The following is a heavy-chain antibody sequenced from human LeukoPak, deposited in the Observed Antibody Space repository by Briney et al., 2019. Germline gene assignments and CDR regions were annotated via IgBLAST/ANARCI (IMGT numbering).Heavy chain of an antibody. D-gene: IGHD6-6*01. J-gene: IGHJ4*02. CDR2: ISWNSGSI. CDR3: ARGEAYSSSFRGGREYYFDY. Sequence: PGGSLRLSCAASGFTFDDYAMHWVRQAPGKGLGWVSGISWNSGSIGYADSVKGRFTISRDNAKNSLYLQLNSLRADDTAVYYCARGEAYSSSFRGGREYYFDYWGQGTLVTVSS. CDR1: GFTFDDYA. V-gene: IGHV3-9*01.